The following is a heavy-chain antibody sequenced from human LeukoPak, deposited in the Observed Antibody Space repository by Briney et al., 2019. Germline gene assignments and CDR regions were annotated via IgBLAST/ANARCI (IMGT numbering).Heavy chain of an antibody. CDR3: ARGGGDYYRPFDY. CDR2: IYHSGST. D-gene: IGHD4-17*01. Sequence: SETLSLTCTVSGGSISSGGYYWSWIRQPPGKGLEWIGYIYHSGSTYYNPSLKSRVTISVDRSKNQFSLKLSSVTAADTAVYYCARGGGDYYRPFDYWGQGTLVTVSS. J-gene: IGHJ4*02. CDR1: GGSISSGGYY. V-gene: IGHV4-30-2*01.